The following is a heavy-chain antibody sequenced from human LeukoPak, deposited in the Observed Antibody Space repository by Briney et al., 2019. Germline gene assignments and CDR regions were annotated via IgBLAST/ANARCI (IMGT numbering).Heavy chain of an antibody. CDR2: ISWNSGSI. J-gene: IGHJ4*02. Sequence: GGSLRLSCAASGFTFSSYAMSWVRQAPGKGLEWVSGISWNSGSIGYADSVKGRFTISRDNAKNSLYLQMNSLRAEDTALYYCAKDIGPVGVVTAFDYWGQGTLVTVSS. CDR3: AKDIGPVGVVTAFDY. V-gene: IGHV3-9*01. CDR1: GFTFSSYA. D-gene: IGHD2-21*02.